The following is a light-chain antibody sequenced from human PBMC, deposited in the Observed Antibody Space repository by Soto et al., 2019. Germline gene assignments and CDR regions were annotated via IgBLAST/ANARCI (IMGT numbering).Light chain of an antibody. J-gene: IGLJ1*01. CDR2: EVS. Sequence: QSVLTQPASVSGSPGQSITISCTGTSSDVGGYNYVSWYQQHPGKAPKLLISEVSHRPSGVSNRFSGSKSGNTASLTISGLQAEDEADYYCQSYDSRLSGYVFGNGTKVTV. CDR1: SSDVGGYNY. V-gene: IGLV2-14*01. CDR3: QSYDSRLSGYV.